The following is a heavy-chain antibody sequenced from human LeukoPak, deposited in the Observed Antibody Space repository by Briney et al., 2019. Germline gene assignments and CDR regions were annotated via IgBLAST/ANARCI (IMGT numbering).Heavy chain of an antibody. D-gene: IGHD3-10*01. Sequence: ASVKVSCKASGYTFTSYAMHWVRQASGQRLEWMGWINAGNGNTKYSQKFQGRVTITRDTSASTAYMELSSLRSEDTAVYYCARGIMVPYYYGMDVWGQGTTVTVSS. V-gene: IGHV1-3*01. J-gene: IGHJ6*02. CDR2: INAGNGNT. CDR1: GYTFTSYA. CDR3: ARGIMVPYYYGMDV.